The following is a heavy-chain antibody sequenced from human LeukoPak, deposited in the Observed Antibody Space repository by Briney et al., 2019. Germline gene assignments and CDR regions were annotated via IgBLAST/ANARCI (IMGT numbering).Heavy chain of an antibody. J-gene: IGHJ4*02. Sequence: ASVKVSCKASGYTFTAYDLNWVRQATGQGLEWMGWMNPKSANTGYAQKFQGRVTMTRDTSINTAYMELSSLRSEDTAIYYCARGKLTHGDYVAVDFWGQGTLVTVSP. CDR3: ARGKLTHGDYVAVDF. D-gene: IGHD4-17*01. CDR2: MNPKSANT. V-gene: IGHV1-8*01. CDR1: GYTFTAYD.